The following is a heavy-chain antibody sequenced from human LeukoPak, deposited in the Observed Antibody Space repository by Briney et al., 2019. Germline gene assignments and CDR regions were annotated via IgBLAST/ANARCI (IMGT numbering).Heavy chain of an antibody. D-gene: IGHD2-2*01. CDR1: GFTFSSYS. Sequence: GGSLRLSCAASGFTFSSYSMNWVRQAPGKGLEWASYISSSSSTIYYADSVKGRFTISRDNAKNSLYLQMNSLRAEDTAVYYCASETSYNRHCSSTSCNDYWGQGTLVTVSS. CDR2: ISSSSSTI. CDR3: ASETSYNRHCSSTSCNDY. J-gene: IGHJ4*02. V-gene: IGHV3-48*01.